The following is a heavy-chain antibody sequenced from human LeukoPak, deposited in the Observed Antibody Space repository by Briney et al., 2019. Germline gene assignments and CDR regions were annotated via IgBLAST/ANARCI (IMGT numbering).Heavy chain of an antibody. D-gene: IGHD1-26*01. CDR2: IFYSGST. CDR3: ARVQWGQGASWFDP. Sequence: SETLSLTCTVSGDSICSSSNYWGWIRQPPGKGLEWIASIFYSGSTYYNPSLKSRVVISMDMSKNQFSLKLSSVTAAETAVYYCARVQWGQGASWFDPWGQGTLVTVST. J-gene: IGHJ5*02. CDR1: GDSICSSSNY. V-gene: IGHV4-39*07.